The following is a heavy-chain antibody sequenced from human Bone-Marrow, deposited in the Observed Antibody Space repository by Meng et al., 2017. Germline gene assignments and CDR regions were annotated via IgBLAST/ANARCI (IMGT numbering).Heavy chain of an antibody. Sequence: SETLSLTCTVSGGSIRSSSYYWGWIRQPPGKGLEWIGSIYYSGSTYYNPSLKSRVTISVDTSKNQFSLKLSSVTAADTAVYYCARDFPGYCSGGSCYSVGGDAFDIWGQGTRVTVSS. V-gene: IGHV4-39*07. CDR1: GGSIRSSSYY. CDR3: ARDFPGYCSGGSCYSVGGDAFDI. D-gene: IGHD2-15*01. CDR2: IYYSGST. J-gene: IGHJ3*02.